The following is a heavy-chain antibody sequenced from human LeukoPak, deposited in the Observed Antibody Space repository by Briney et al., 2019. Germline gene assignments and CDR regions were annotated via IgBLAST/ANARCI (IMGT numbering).Heavy chain of an antibody. Sequence: GRSLRLSCAASRFNLRSYWMHWVRQGPGKGPVWISRINSDGSSTSYADSVKGRFTLSRDNAKNTLYLQVNSLRAEDTAVYYCARGGSGYDRYYFDYWGQGTLVTVSS. J-gene: IGHJ4*02. V-gene: IGHV3-74*01. CDR1: RFNLRSYW. CDR3: ARGGSGYDRYYFDY. D-gene: IGHD5-12*01. CDR2: INSDGSST.